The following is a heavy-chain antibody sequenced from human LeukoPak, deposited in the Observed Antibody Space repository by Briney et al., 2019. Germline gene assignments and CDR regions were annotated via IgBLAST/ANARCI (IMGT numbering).Heavy chain of an antibody. V-gene: IGHV4-61*01. Sequence: PSETLSLTCTVSGYSISSGFHWGWIRQPPGKGLEWIGYIYYSGSTNYNPSLKSRVTISLDTSKNQFSLKLSSVTAADTAMYYCARVSRGNSVGGDYWGQGTLVTVSS. J-gene: IGHJ4*02. D-gene: IGHD4-23*01. CDR3: ARVSRGNSVGGDY. CDR1: GYSISSGFH. CDR2: IYYSGST.